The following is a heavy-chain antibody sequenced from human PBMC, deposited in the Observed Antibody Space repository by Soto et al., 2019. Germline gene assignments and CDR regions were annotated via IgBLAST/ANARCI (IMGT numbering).Heavy chain of an antibody. CDR1: GVSITNYY. Sequence: QVQLQESGPGLVKPSETLSLTCTVSGVSITNYYWSWIRQPPGKGLEWIGYIYYVGSTDQNPSLKRRFSSSPDTSKNQFSLRLSAVTAADTAVYYCARHDYDTSTGYLLNFYYLSQGTLVTVSS. V-gene: IGHV4-59*08. CDR3: ARHDYDTSTGYLLNFYY. CDR2: IYYVGST. J-gene: IGHJ4*02. D-gene: IGHD3-9*01.